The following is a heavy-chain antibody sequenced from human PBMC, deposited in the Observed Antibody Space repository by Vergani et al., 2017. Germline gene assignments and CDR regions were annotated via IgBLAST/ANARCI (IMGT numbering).Heavy chain of an antibody. D-gene: IGHD3-22*01. Sequence: QVQLVQSGTEVKKPESSVKVSCKASGGTFSSYGISWVRQAPGQGLEWMGGINPIFGTTNYAQKFQGRVTITADKSVSTAYTELSRLRSEDTAVYYCARDRYDRSGYYSDYWGQGTLVTVSS. V-gene: IGHV1-69*06. CDR2: INPIFGTT. CDR3: ARDRYDRSGYYSDY. J-gene: IGHJ4*02. CDR1: GGTFSSYG.